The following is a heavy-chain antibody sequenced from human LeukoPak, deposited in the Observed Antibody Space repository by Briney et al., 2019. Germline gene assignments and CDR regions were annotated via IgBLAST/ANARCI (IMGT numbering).Heavy chain of an antibody. J-gene: IGHJ4*02. Sequence: GGSLRLFCAASGFTFSIYSMNWVGQAPGKGLEWVSSISSSSSYIYYADSVKGQFTISRDNAKNSLYLQMNSLRAEDTAVYYCARDRGYSNYEFDYWGQGTLVTVSS. D-gene: IGHD4-11*01. CDR3: ARDRGYSNYEFDY. CDR1: GFTFSIYS. V-gene: IGHV3-21*01. CDR2: ISSSSSYI.